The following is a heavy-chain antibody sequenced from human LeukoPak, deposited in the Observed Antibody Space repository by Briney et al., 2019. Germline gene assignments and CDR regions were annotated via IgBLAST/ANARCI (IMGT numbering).Heavy chain of an antibody. CDR1: EYSLTSYW. CDR3: ARAYSYNSSGYGHFDY. Sequence: GESLKISFNRSEYSLTSYWIGWRRQMPGKGLEWMGIIYPGDSDTRYSPSFQGQVTISADKSISTAYLQWSSLKASDTAMYYCARAYSYNSSGYGHFDYWGQGTLVTVSS. V-gene: IGHV5-51*01. J-gene: IGHJ4*02. CDR2: IYPGDSDT. D-gene: IGHD3-22*01.